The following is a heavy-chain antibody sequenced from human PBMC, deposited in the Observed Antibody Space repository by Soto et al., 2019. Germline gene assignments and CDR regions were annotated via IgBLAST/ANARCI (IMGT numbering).Heavy chain of an antibody. D-gene: IGHD1-26*01. Sequence: LSLTCTVSGGSISSYYWSWIRQPPGKGLEWIGYIYYSGSTNYNPSLKSRVTISVDTSKNQFSLKLSSVTAADTAVYYCARAREVGTYDYWGQGTLVTVSS. J-gene: IGHJ4*02. V-gene: IGHV4-59*01. CDR2: IYYSGST. CDR3: ARAREVGTYDY. CDR1: GGSISSYY.